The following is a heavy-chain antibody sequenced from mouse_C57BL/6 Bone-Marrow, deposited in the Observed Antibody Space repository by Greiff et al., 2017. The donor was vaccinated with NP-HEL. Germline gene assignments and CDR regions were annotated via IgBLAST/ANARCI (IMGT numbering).Heavy chain of an antibody. D-gene: IGHD1-1*01. J-gene: IGHJ1*03. Sequence: EVKLMESGPGLVKPSQSLSLTCSVTGYSITSGYYWNWIRQFPGNKLEWMGYISYDGSNNYNPSLKNRISITRDTSKNQFFLKLNSVTTEDTATYYCARDPITTVVATDFDVWGTGTTVTVSS. V-gene: IGHV3-6*01. CDR1: GYSITSGYY. CDR2: ISYDGSN. CDR3: ARDPITTVVATDFDV.